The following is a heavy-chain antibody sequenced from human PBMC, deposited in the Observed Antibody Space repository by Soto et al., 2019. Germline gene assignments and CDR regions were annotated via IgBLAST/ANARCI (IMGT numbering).Heavy chain of an antibody. CDR3: AADGGGSGYFDY. CDR2: IVVGSGNT. V-gene: IGHV1-58*01. Sequence: SVKVSCKASGFTFTISAVQCVRQSRGQRLEWIGWIVVGSGNTNYAQKFQERVTITRDMSTSTAYMELSSLRSEDTAVYYCAADGGGSGYFDYWGQGTLVTVS. CDR1: GFTFTISA. D-gene: IGHD3-22*01. J-gene: IGHJ4*02.